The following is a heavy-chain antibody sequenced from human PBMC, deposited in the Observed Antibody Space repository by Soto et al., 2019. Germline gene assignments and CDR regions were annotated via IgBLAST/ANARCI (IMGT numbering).Heavy chain of an antibody. CDR3: ARHYANVVPAALIWPQPHYYYYYMDV. Sequence: SETLSLTCTVSGGSISSYYWSWIRQPPGKGLEWIGYIYYSGSTNYNPSLKSRVTISVDTSKNQFSLKLSSVTAADTAVYYCARHYANVVPAALIWPQPHYYYYYMDVWGKGTTVTVSS. CDR2: IYYSGST. D-gene: IGHD2-2*01. V-gene: IGHV4-59*08. CDR1: GGSISSYY. J-gene: IGHJ6*03.